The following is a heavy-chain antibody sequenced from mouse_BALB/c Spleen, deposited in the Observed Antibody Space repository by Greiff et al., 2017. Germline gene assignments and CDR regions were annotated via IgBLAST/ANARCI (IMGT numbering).Heavy chain of an antibody. CDR2: ISSGGSYT. D-gene: IGHD1-1*01. J-gene: IGHJ4*01. Sequence: EVQLVESGGGLVKPGGSLKLSCAASGFTFSSYTMSWVRQTPEKRLEWVATISSGGSYTYYPDSVKGRFTISRDNAKNTLYLQMSSLKSEDTAMYYCTRERTVVADYYAMDYWGQGTSVTVSS. V-gene: IGHV5-6-4*01. CDR1: GFTFSSYT. CDR3: TRERTVVADYYAMDY.